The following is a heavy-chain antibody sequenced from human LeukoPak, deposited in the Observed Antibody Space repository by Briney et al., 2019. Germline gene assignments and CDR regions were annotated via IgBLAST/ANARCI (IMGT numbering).Heavy chain of an antibody. CDR1: GYTFTGYY. D-gene: IGHD3-10*01. J-gene: IGHJ4*02. CDR3: ARDLLLLWFGAGIGDY. V-gene: IGHV1-2*04. CDR2: INPNSGGT. Sequence: ASVKVSCKASGYTFTGYYMHWVRQAPGQGLEWMGWINPNSGGTNYAQKFQGWVTMTRDTSISTAYMELSSLRSEDTAVYYCARDLLLLWFGAGIGDYWGQGTLVTVSS.